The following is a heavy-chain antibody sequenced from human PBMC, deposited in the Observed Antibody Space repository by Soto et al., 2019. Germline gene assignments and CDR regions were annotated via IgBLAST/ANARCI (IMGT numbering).Heavy chain of an antibody. J-gene: IGHJ3*02. CDR3: ARQALAVAGAFDI. Sequence: GGSLRLSCAASGFTFSDYYMSWIRQAPGKGLEWVSHISSSSSYTNYADSVKGRFTISRDNAKNSLYLQMNSLRAEDTAVYYCARQALAVAGAFDIWGQGTMVTVSS. CDR1: GFTFSDYY. CDR2: ISSSSSYT. D-gene: IGHD6-19*01. V-gene: IGHV3-11*06.